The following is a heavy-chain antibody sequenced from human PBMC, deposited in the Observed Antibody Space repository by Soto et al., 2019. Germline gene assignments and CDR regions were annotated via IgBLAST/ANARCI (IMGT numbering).Heavy chain of an antibody. CDR2: ISYDGSNQ. CDR1: GFSFNTYG. Sequence: QVQLVESGGAVVQPGKSLRLSCAASGFSFNTYGMYWVRQAPGKGLEWVAAISYDGSNQYHADSVKGRFTISRDNSKSTLYLQMNSLRVEDTAVYYCARESEDLTSNFDYWGQGTLVTVSS. CDR3: ARESEDLTSNFDY. J-gene: IGHJ4*02. V-gene: IGHV3-30*03.